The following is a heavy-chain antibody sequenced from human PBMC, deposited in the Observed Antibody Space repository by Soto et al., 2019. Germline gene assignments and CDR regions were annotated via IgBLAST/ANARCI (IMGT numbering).Heavy chain of an antibody. Sequence: PGGSLRLSCAASGFTFSSYAMSWVRQAPGKGLEWVSAISGSGGSTYYADSVKGRFTISRDNSKNTLYLQMNSLRAEDTAVYYCAKRSLSMIVAYGMDVWGQGTTVTVSS. V-gene: IGHV3-23*01. J-gene: IGHJ6*02. CDR1: GFTFSSYA. D-gene: IGHD3-22*01. CDR3: AKRSLSMIVAYGMDV. CDR2: ISGSGGST.